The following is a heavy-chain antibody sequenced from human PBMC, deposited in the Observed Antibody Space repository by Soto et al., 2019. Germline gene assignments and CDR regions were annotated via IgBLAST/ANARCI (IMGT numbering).Heavy chain of an antibody. V-gene: IGHV3-9*01. CDR2: ISWNSGNI. D-gene: IGHD3-22*01. J-gene: IGHJ3*02. CDR1: GFTFDDYA. Sequence: SLRLSCAASGFTFDDYAMYWVRQVLGKGLEWVSSISWNSGNIGYADSVKGRFTTSRDNAENSLYLQMNSLRPEDTALYYCAKDIYRCASFHSSGYQTLPCGAFDIWGQGTMVTVSS. CDR3: AKDIYRCASFHSSGYQTLPCGAFDI.